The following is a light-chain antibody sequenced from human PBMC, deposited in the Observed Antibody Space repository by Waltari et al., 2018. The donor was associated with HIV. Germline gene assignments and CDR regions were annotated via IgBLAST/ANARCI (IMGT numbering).Light chain of an antibody. J-gene: IGLJ3*02. CDR2: EAV. Sequence: QSALTQPASVSGSPGQSITISCTGTSSDVGNYNLVSWYQQYPGKAPKLMIYEAVKRPSGVSNRISASKSCNTASLTISGLQAEDEADYYCCSYGGSSTWVFGGGTKLTVL. V-gene: IGLV2-23*01. CDR1: SSDVGNYNL. CDR3: CSYGGSSTWV.